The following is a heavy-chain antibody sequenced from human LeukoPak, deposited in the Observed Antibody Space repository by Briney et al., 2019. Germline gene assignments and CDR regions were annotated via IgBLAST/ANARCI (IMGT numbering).Heavy chain of an antibody. V-gene: IGHV1-24*01. CDR2: FDPEDGET. J-gene: IGHJ6*03. CDR3: ARVIGSNYAHYYYYYMDV. Sequence: ASVKVSCKVSGYTLTELSMHWVRQAPGKGLEWMGGFDPEDGETIYAQKFQGRVTMTEDTSTDTAYMELSSLRSEDTAVYYCARVIGSNYAHYYYYYMDVWGKGTTVTVSS. CDR1: GYTLTELS. D-gene: IGHD4-11*01.